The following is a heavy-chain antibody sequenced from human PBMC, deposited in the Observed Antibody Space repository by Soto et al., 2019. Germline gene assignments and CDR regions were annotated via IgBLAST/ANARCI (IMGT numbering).Heavy chain of an antibody. Sequence: ASVQVSCKASPYTFPNYGLSWVRPAPRQGLEWMGWSSAYNGNINYAQKFRGRVTMTTDTSTSSAYFEVRSLRSDDTAVYYCARSGSSWNLREFDSWGQGTLVTVSS. V-gene: IGHV1-18*01. CDR3: ARSGSSWNLREFDS. CDR2: SSAYNGNI. CDR1: PYTFPNYG. J-gene: IGHJ4*02. D-gene: IGHD6-13*01.